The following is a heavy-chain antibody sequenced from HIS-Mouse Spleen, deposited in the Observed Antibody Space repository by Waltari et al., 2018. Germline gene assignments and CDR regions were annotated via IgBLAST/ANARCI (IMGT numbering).Heavy chain of an antibody. J-gene: IGHJ5*02. Sequence: EVQLVESGGGLVQPGGSLRLSCAAYGFTFSSYWMHWVGQAPGKGLVRVSGINIDGSSTSNVDTGKGRFTISSDNAKNSLYLQMNSRRAEDTAVYYCARDLGYSSSSEVWFDPWGQGTLVTVSS. CDR1: GFTFSSYW. D-gene: IGHD6-6*01. CDR2: INIDGSST. CDR3: ARDLGYSSSSEVWFDP. V-gene: IGHV3-74*01.